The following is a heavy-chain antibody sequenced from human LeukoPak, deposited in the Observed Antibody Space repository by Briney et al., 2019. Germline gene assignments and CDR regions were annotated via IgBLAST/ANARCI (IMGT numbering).Heavy chain of an antibody. CDR3: GAESERWLVRS. CDR2: IYNSGST. CDR1: GGSISSYY. J-gene: IGHJ4*02. V-gene: IGHV4-59*01. Sequence: SETLSLTCTVSGGSISSYYWSWIRQPPGKGLEWIGYIYNSGSTNYNPSPKSRVTISIDTSKNQFSLKLSSVTAADTAVYYCGAESERWLVRSWGQGTLVTVSS. D-gene: IGHD6-19*01.